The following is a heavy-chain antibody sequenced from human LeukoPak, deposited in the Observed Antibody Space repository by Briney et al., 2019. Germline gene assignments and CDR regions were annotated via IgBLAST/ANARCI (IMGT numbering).Heavy chain of an antibody. CDR2: LSGRSSHL. D-gene: IGHD5-18*01. Sequence: GGSLRLSCTASGFSFSTYSMNWVRHAPGKGLEWVSSLSGRSSHLYYADSVKGRFTISRDNAKNSLYLQMNSLRAEDTAVYYCARIGGYNYGEIDYWGQGVLVTASS. CDR3: ARIGGYNYGEIDY. J-gene: IGHJ4*02. V-gene: IGHV3-21*01. CDR1: GFSFSTYS.